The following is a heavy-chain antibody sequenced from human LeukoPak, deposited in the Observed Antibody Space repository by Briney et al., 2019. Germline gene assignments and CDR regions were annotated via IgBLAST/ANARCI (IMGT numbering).Heavy chain of an antibody. CDR2: ISPKSGGT. J-gene: IGHJ4*02. D-gene: IGHD4-17*01. CDR1: GYTFTGYY. CDR3: ARLSALTTVTGVVGY. V-gene: IGHV1-2*02. Sequence: ASVKVSCKASGYTFTGYYMHWVRQAPGQGLEWMGRISPKSGGTNYAQNFQGRVTMTRDTSISTAYLELSSLRSDDTAVYYCARLSALTTVTGVVGYWGQGTLVTVSS.